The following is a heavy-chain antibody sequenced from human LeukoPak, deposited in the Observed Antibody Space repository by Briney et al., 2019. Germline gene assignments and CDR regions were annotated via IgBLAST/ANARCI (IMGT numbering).Heavy chain of an antibody. Sequence: ASVKVSCKASGYTFISYHIHWVRQASGKGLEWVAWMNPNNGDTGYAQKFQGRVTMTRKTSMNTTYMEMSSLRSEDTAVYYCARLDYYGDYVTAFYVWGQGTMVTVSS. CDR1: GYTFISYH. D-gene: IGHD4-17*01. V-gene: IGHV1-8*01. CDR2: MNPNNGDT. J-gene: IGHJ3*01. CDR3: ARLDYYGDYVTAFYV.